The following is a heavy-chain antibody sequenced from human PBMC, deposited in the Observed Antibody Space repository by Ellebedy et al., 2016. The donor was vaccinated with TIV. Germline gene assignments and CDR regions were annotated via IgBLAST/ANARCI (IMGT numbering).Heavy chain of an antibody. CDR2: VYPGDSDT. V-gene: IGHV5-51*01. Sequence: KVSCKGSGYNFTTYWIGWVRQMPGRGLEWMGLVYPGDSDTRYSPSFRGQVTISADRSISTAYLQWSSLKASDTAIYYCARHPHLGSYRFDFWGQGTLVTVSS. D-gene: IGHD1-26*01. CDR1: GYNFTTYW. J-gene: IGHJ4*02. CDR3: ARHPHLGSYRFDF.